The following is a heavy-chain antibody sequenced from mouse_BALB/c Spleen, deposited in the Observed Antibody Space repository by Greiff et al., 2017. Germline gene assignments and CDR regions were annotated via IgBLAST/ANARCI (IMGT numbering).Heavy chain of an antibody. CDR2: IYPGNGDT. J-gene: IGHJ2*01. V-gene: IGHV1-12*01. CDR1: GYTFTSYN. D-gene: IGHD1-1*01. Sequence: QVQLQQPGAELVKPGASVKMSCKASGYTFTSYNMHWVKQTPGQGLEWIGAIYPGNGDTSYNQKFKGKATLTADKSSSTAYMQLSSLTSEDSAVYYCARSPLTTGFDYWGQGTTLTVSS. CDR3: ARSPLTTGFDY.